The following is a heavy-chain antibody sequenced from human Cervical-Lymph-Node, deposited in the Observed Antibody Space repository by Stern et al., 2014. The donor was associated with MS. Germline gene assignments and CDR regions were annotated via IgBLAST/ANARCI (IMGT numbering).Heavy chain of an antibody. CDR3: ARGLLWVEGTTTSFDY. J-gene: IGHJ4*02. CDR1: GGSVSRGGYW. CDR2: IDYRGGN. V-gene: IGHV4-31*03. D-gene: IGHD1-26*01. Sequence: QVQLQESGPRLVKPSQTLSLTCTVSGGSVSRGGYWWTWIRQQPGKGLEWIGSIDYRGGNYHNPSLTSRVTMSLDTSTNQFSLELTSVTAADTAMYYCARGLLWVEGTTTSFDYWGQGTLVTVSS.